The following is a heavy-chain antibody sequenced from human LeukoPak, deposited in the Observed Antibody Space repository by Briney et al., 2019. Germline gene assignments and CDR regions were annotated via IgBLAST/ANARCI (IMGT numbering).Heavy chain of an antibody. D-gene: IGHD2-8*01. CDR3: ARGGANCTNGVCEWNWFDP. CDR2: INPSGGST. CDR1: GYTFTSYY. Sequence: ASVKVSCKASGYTFTSYYMHWVRQAPGQGLEWMGIINPSGGSTSYAQKFQGRVTMTRDTSTSTVYMEPSSLRSEDTAVYYCARGGANCTNGVCEWNWFDPWGQGTLVTVSS. J-gene: IGHJ5*02. V-gene: IGHV1-46*03.